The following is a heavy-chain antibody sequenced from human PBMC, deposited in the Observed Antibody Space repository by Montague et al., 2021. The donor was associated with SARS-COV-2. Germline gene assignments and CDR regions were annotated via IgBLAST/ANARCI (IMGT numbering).Heavy chain of an antibody. CDR3: ASRDGYTPP. Sequence: SLRLSCAASGFTFSTYWMSWVRQAPGKGLEWVSIMYSAGNTYYADSVKGRFSISRDNSKNTLYLQMNSLRPEDTAVYYCASRDGYTPPWGQGTLVTVSS. J-gene: IGHJ5*02. CDR1: GFTFSTYW. V-gene: IGHV3-53*05. CDR2: MYSAGNT. D-gene: IGHD5-24*01.